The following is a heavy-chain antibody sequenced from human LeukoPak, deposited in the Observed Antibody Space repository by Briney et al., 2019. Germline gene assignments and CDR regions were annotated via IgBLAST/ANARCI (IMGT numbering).Heavy chain of an antibody. CDR1: GFTFSSYW. J-gene: IGHJ4*02. D-gene: IGHD2-2*01. Sequence: GGSLRLSCAASGFTFSSYWMHWVRQAPGEGLVWVSRINTDGSRTSYADSVKGRFTISRDNAKNTLYLQMNSLRAEDTAVYYCARDDCSSSSCLTYWGQGTLVTVSS. CDR3: ARDDCSSSSCLTY. V-gene: IGHV3-74*01. CDR2: INTDGSRT.